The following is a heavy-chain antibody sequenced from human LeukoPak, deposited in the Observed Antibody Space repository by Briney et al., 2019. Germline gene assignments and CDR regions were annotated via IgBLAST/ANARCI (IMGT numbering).Heavy chain of an antibody. D-gene: IGHD5-12*01. V-gene: IGHV3-23*01. CDR2: ISCSGGST. CDR3: ARGGYSGHEPHYGMDV. CDR1: GFDFYNFA. J-gene: IGHJ6*02. Sequence: GGSLTLSCSASGFDFYNFAMSWVRQAPGKGLEWVSAISCSGGSTYYADSVKGRFNISRDNSKNTVYLQMNRLGVEDTAVYYCARGGYSGHEPHYGMDVWGQGTTVTVSS.